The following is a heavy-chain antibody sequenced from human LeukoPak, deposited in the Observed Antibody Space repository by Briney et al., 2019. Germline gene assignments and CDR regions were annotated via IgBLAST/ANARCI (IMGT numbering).Heavy chain of an antibody. V-gene: IGHV3-23*01. D-gene: IGHD3-22*01. CDR3: AQSMMLVVITASFDY. J-gene: IGHJ4*02. CDR2: ISGSGGNT. CDR1: GFTFSSYS. Sequence: GGSLRLSCAASGFTFSSYSMNWVRQAPGKGLEWVSAISGSGGNTYYADSVKCRFTTSRDTSKNTLYLQMNSLRAEDTAVYFCAQSMMLVVITASFDYWGQGTLVTVSS.